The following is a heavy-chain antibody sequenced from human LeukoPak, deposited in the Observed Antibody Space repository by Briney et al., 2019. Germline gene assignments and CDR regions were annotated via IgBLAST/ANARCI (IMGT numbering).Heavy chain of an antibody. J-gene: IGHJ3*01. CDR1: GGSISGTYY. CDR2: IYYTGTT. D-gene: IGHD3-16*01. CDR3: ARRWVYDKRAFDA. V-gene: IGHV4-59*08. Sequence: SEALSLTCTVSGGSISGTYYWSWIRQPPGKGLEWIGYIYYTGTTDSNPSLKSRVTISLDTSKNQFSLNLSSVTAADTAVYYCARRWVYDKRAFDAWGQGTMVTVSS.